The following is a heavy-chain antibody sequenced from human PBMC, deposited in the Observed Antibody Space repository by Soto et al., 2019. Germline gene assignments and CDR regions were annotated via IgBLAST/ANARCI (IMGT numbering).Heavy chain of an antibody. J-gene: IGHJ4*02. CDR2: FYWNDDK. CDR1: GFSLTTSGVA. V-gene: IGHV2-5*01. Sequence: QITLTESGPTLATPTQTLTLTCSFSGFSLTTSGVAVGWFRQPPGKAPEWLALFYWNDDKRYSPSLRSRLTVTGDSSKNQVVLTLANVDPVDSGTYYCAHRPTSTDDFYFDYWGQGTLVTVSS. D-gene: IGHD2-21*02. CDR3: AHRPTSTDDFYFDY.